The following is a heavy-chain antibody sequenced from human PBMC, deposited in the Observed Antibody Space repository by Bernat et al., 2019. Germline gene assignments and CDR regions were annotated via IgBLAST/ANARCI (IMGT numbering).Heavy chain of an antibody. CDR1: GFTFSSYG. D-gene: IGHD3-22*01. J-gene: IGHJ6*02. CDR3: AKEQDYYASSGYYIYYYYGMDV. V-gene: IGHV3-30*18. CDR2: ISYDGSNK. Sequence: QVQLVESGGGVVQPGRSLRLSCAASGFTFSSYGMHWVRQAPGKGLEWVAVISYDGSNKYYADSVKGRFTISGDNSKNTLYLQMNSLRAKDTAVYYGAKEQDYYASSGYYIYYYYGMDVWGQGTTVTVSS.